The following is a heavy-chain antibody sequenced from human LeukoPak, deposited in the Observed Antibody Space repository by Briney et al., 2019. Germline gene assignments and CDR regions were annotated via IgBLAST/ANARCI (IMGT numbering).Heavy chain of an antibody. CDR2: IQYDENTE. J-gene: IGHJ4*02. CDR1: GFTFSSYG. V-gene: IGHV3-30*02. Sequence: PGGSLRLSCTASGFTFSSYGMHWVRQAPGKGLEWVAFIQYDENTEYYADSVKGRFTISRDNSKNTLYLQMNSLRAEDTAVYYCARVRSPRYFDYWGQGTLVTVSS. CDR3: ARVRSPRYFDY.